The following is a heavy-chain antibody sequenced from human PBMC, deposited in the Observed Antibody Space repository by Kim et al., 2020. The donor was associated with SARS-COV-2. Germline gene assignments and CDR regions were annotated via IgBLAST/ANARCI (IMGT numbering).Heavy chain of an antibody. J-gene: IGHJ4*02. V-gene: IGHV3-23*01. CDR3: AKLAFGYSYGYPDY. Sequence: ADSVKGRFTNSRDNYKNTMYLQMNSLRAEDTAVYYCAKLAFGYSYGYPDYWGQGTLVTVSS. D-gene: IGHD5-18*01.